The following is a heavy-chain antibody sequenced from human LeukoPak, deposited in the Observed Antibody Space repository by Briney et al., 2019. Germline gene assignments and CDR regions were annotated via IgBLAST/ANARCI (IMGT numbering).Heavy chain of an antibody. J-gene: IGHJ4*02. CDR1: GFTFSTYW. CDR3: ARDSSSWYY. V-gene: IGHV3-7*01. CDR2: INQDGSGK. Sequence: PGGSLRLSCAASGFTFSTYWMTWVRQAPRKGLEWVANINQDGSGKYYVDSVRGRFTISRDNAKNSLYLQMNSLRAEDTAVYYCARDSSSWYYWGQGTLVTVSS. D-gene: IGHD6-13*01.